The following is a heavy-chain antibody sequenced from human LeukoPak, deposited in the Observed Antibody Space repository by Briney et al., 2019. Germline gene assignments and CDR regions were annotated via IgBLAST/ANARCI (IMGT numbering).Heavy chain of an antibody. Sequence: GGSLRLSCVASGFTFSSWWMSWVRQAPGKGLEGGAGIKQDGSEKYYVDAVKGRFTISKDNAKNSLYLHLNSLRGDDTAVYYCAREDHSKYEFWGQGTLVTVSS. D-gene: IGHD4-11*01. CDR2: IKQDGSEK. CDR1: GFTFSSWW. J-gene: IGHJ4*02. CDR3: AREDHSKYEF. V-gene: IGHV3-7*01.